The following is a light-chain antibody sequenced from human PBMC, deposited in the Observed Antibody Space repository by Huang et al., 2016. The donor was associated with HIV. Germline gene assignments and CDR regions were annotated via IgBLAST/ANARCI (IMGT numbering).Light chain of an antibody. CDR2: DAS. CDR1: QSVRNY. V-gene: IGKV3-11*01. CDR3: QQRYNWPLT. Sequence: EIVLTQSPASLALSPGERATLPCRASQSVRNYLAWYQQKPGQAPRLLIFDASTRATDIPARFSGIGSGTDFTLTISSLEPEDFAVYYCQQRYNWPLTFGGGTKVEIK. J-gene: IGKJ4*01.